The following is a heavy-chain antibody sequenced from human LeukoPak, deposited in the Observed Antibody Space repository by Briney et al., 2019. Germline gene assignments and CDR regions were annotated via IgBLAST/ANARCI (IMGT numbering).Heavy chain of an antibody. D-gene: IGHD3-10*01. CDR2: IYYSGST. V-gene: IGHV4-39*07. CDR1: DDSISSSSYY. CDR3: ARDHYYGSGSKN. Sequence: SETLSLTCTVSDDSISSSSYYWGWIRQPPGKGLEWIGSIYYSGSTYYNPSLKSRVTISVDTSKNQFSLKLSSVTAADTAVYYCARDHYYGSGSKNWGQGTLVTVSS. J-gene: IGHJ4*02.